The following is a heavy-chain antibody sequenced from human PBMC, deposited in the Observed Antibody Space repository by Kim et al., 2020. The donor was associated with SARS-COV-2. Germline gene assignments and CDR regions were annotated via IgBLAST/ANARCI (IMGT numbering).Heavy chain of an antibody. CDR1: GGSISSSSYY. D-gene: IGHD4-17*01. Sequence: SETLSLTCTVSGGSISSSSYYWGWIRQPPGKGLEWIGSIYYSGSTYYNPSLKSRVTISVDTSKNQFSLKLSSVTAADTAVYYCATRLSTTVTDWFDPWGQGTLVTVSS. V-gene: IGHV4-39*01. CDR2: IYYSGST. J-gene: IGHJ5*02. CDR3: ATRLSTTVTDWFDP.